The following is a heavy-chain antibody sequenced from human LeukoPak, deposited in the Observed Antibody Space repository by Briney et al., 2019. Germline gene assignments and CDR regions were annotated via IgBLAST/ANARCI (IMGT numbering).Heavy chain of an antibody. Sequence: ASVKVSCKASGYTFTSYDINWVRQATGQGLEWMGWMNPNSGNTGYAQKFQGRVTMTRNTSTSTAYMALRSLRSDDTAVYYCARVAVGGPSPHDYWGQGTLVTVSS. CDR1: GYTFTSYD. V-gene: IGHV1-8*01. D-gene: IGHD6-19*01. CDR3: ARVAVGGPSPHDY. CDR2: MNPNSGNT. J-gene: IGHJ4*02.